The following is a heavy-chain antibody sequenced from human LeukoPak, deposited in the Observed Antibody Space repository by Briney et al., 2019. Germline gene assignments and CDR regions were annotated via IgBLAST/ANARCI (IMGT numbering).Heavy chain of an antibody. J-gene: IGHJ2*01. CDR3: ARDMPNYWYFDL. Sequence: GGSLRLSCAASGFTFSDYYMSWIRQAPGKGLEWVSYISTSGSTIYYADSVKGRFTISRDNAKNSLYLQMNSLRAEDTAVYYCARDMPNYWYFDLWGRGALVTLSS. V-gene: IGHV3-11*01. CDR2: ISTSGSTI. D-gene: IGHD2-2*01. CDR1: GFTFSDYY.